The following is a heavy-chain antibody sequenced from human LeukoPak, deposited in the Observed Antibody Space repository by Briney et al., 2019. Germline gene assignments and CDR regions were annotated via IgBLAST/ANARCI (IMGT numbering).Heavy chain of an antibody. D-gene: IGHD4-17*01. CDR2: ISSSYSYI. CDR1: GFTFSSYS. V-gene: IGHV3-21*06. Sequence: GGSLRLSCVASGFTFSSYSMNWVRQAPGKGLEWVSSISSSYSYIYYADSVKGRFTISRDNAKNSLYLQMNSLRAEDTAVYYCARDRIIYGDYGDAFDIWGQGTMVTVSS. CDR3: ARDRIIYGDYGDAFDI. J-gene: IGHJ3*02.